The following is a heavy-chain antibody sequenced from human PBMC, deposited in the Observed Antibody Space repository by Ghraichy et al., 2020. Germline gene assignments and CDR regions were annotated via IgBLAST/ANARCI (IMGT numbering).Heavy chain of an antibody. Sequence: SETLSLTCAVYGGSFSGYYWSWIRQPPGKGLEWIGEINHSGSTNYNPSLKSRVTISVDTSKNQFSLKLSSVTAADTAVYYCASDYGGNSETQGGTFDIWGQGTMVTVSS. V-gene: IGHV4-34*01. D-gene: IGHD4-23*01. J-gene: IGHJ3*02. CDR1: GGSFSGYY. CDR3: ASDYGGNSETQGGTFDI. CDR2: INHSGST.